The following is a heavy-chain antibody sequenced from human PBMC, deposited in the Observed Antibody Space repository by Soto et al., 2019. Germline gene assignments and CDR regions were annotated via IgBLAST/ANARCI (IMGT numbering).Heavy chain of an antibody. D-gene: IGHD6-6*01. CDR3: ARHVGYENEDSSSSGAFDI. J-gene: IGHJ3*02. Sequence: QLQLQESGPGLVKPSETLSLTCTVSGGSISSSSYYWGWIRQPPGKGLEWIGSIYSSGSTYYNPSLKRRVTISVDTYKNQFSLKLSSVTAADTAVYYCARHVGYENEDSSSSGAFDIWGQGTMVTVSS. CDR2: IYSSGST. CDR1: GGSISSSSYY. V-gene: IGHV4-39*01.